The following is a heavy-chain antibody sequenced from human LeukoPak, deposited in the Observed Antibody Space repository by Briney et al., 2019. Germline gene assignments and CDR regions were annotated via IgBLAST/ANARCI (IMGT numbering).Heavy chain of an antibody. CDR3: AADRTGEQNWFDP. CDR2: IIPIFGTA. V-gene: IGHV1-69*13. Sequence: SVKVSCKASGGIFSSYAISWVRQAPGQGLEWMGGIIPIFGTANYAQKFQGRVTITADESTSTAYMELSSLRSEDTAVYYCAADRTGEQNWFDPWGQGTLVTVSS. J-gene: IGHJ5*02. D-gene: IGHD1/OR15-1a*01. CDR1: GGIFSSYA.